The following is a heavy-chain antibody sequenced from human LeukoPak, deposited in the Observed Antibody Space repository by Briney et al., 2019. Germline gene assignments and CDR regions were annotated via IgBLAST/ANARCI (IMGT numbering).Heavy chain of an antibody. CDR3: ARLRGLYSGTYRYQTAFEY. V-gene: IGHV3-30*04. CDR2: ISYDGSNK. D-gene: IGHD1-26*01. Sequence: GGSLRLSCAASGFTFSSYAIHWVRRAPGKGLEWVAVISYDGSNKYYADSVKGRFTISRDNAKNSLYLQMNSLRVEDTSVYCCARLRGLYSGTYRYQTAFEYWGQGSLLTVSS. CDR1: GFTFSSYA. J-gene: IGHJ4*02.